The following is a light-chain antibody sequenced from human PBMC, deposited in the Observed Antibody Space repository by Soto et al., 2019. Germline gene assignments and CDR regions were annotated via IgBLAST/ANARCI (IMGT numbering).Light chain of an antibody. CDR1: QSLLYSNGYNY. Sequence: DIVMTQSPLSLPVTPGEPASISCRSSQSLLYSNGYNYLDWYLQKPGQSPQLLIYLGSNRASGVPERFSGRGLGHNFTPKISRVEAEDVGVYYCMQALQSPLTFGGGTKVEIK. CDR3: MQALQSPLT. CDR2: LGS. V-gene: IGKV2-28*01. J-gene: IGKJ4*01.